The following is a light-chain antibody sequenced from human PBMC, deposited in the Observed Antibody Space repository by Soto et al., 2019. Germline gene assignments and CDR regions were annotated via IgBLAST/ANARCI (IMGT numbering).Light chain of an antibody. J-gene: IGKJ2*01. CDR3: QHYDT. CDR2: SAS. V-gene: IGKV3-20*01. CDR1: QSVSSSD. Sequence: IVLTQSPGTLSLSPGERATLSCRASQSVSSSDLAWYQQKPGQAPRLLIYSASSRATGIPDRFSGSGSGTDFTLTISRLEPEDFAVYYCQHYDTFGQGTKLEIK.